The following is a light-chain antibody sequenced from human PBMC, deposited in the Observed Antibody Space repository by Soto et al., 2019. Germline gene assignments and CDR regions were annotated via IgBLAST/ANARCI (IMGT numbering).Light chain of an antibody. Sequence: QSVLAQPPSASGSPGQSVTLSCAGTSNDVGGYKFVSWYQQHPGKAPKLMIFEVSKRPSGVPDRFSGSKSGNTASLTVSGLQAEDEAEYYCSSYAGNNIVYVFGTGTKLTGL. CDR1: SNDVGGYKF. V-gene: IGLV2-8*01. CDR2: EVS. J-gene: IGLJ1*01. CDR3: SSYAGNNIVYV.